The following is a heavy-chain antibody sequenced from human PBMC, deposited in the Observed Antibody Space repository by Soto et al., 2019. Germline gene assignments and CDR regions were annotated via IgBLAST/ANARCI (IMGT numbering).Heavy chain of an antibody. CDR3: ARESRYCSGGSCYSHYYYYGMDV. Sequence: SVKVSCKASGGTFSSYAISWVRQAPGQGLEWMGGIIPIFGTANYAQKFQGRVTITADESTSKAYMEMSSLRSEDTAVYYCARESRYCSGGSCYSHYYYYGMDVWGQGTTVTAP. CDR2: IIPIFGTA. CDR1: GGTFSSYA. J-gene: IGHJ6*02. D-gene: IGHD2-15*01. V-gene: IGHV1-69*13.